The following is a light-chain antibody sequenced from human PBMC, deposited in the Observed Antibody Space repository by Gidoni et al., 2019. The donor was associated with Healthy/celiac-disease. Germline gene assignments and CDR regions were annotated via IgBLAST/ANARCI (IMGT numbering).Light chain of an antibody. CDR2: SNN. CDR1: SSNIGSNT. Sequence: QSVLTQPPSASGTPGQRVTISCSGSSSNIGSNTVNWYQQLPGTAPKLLIDSNNQRPSGVLDRFSGSKSGTSASLAISGLQSEDEADYYCAAWDDSLNGWVFGGGTKLTVL. V-gene: IGLV1-44*01. J-gene: IGLJ3*02. CDR3: AAWDDSLNGWV.